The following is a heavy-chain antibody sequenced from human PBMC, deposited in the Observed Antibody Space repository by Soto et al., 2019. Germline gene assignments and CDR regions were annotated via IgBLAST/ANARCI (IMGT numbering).Heavy chain of an antibody. V-gene: IGHV6-1*01. CDR1: GDSVSSNSAA. CDR2: TYYRSKWYN. CDR3: AQSSSYYDILTGYHSPDAFDI. D-gene: IGHD3-9*01. Sequence: SQTLSLPCAISGDSVSSNSAAWHWIRQSPSRGLEWLGRTYYRSKWYNDYAVSVKSRITINPDTSKNQFSLQLNSVTPEDTAVYYCAQSSSYYDILTGYHSPDAFDIWGQGTMVTVSS. J-gene: IGHJ3*02.